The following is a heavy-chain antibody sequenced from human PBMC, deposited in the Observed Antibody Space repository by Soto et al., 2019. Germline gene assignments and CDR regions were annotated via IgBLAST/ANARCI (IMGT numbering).Heavy chain of an antibody. CDR2: ISSSSSYT. D-gene: IGHD3-9*01. CDR1: GFTFTDYY. J-gene: IGHJ4*02. V-gene: IGHV3-11*05. Sequence: PGGSLRLSCAASGFTFTDYYMSWIRQAPGKGLEWVSYISSSSSYTNYADSVKGRFTISRDNAKNSLYLQMNSLRAEDTAVYYCASELRYFDWPLPSSHYWGQGTLVTVSS. CDR3: ASELRYFDWPLPSSHY.